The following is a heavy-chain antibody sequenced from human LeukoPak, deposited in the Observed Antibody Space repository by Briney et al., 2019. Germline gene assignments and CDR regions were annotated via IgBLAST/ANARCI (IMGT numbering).Heavy chain of an antibody. Sequence: ASVKVSCKASGYTFTSYGISWVRQAPGQGLEWTGWISAYNGNTNYAQKLQGRVTMTTDTSTSTAYMELRSLRSDDTAVYYCARGIVGYSSGWPYYFDYWGQGTLVTVSS. J-gene: IGHJ4*02. CDR1: GYTFTSYG. D-gene: IGHD6-19*01. V-gene: IGHV1-18*01. CDR2: ISAYNGNT. CDR3: ARGIVGYSSGWPYYFDY.